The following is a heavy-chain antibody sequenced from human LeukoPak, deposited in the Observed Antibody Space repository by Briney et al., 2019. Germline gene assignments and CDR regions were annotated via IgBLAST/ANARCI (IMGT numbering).Heavy chain of an antibody. Sequence: PGGSLRLSCAASGFTFSSYAMSWVRQAPGKGLEWVSAISGSGGSTYYADSVKGRFTISRDNSKNTLYLQMNSLRAEDMAVYYCAKDGAYSSGWYEGTDYWGQGTLVTVSS. CDR2: ISGSGGST. D-gene: IGHD6-19*01. CDR1: GFTFSSYA. J-gene: IGHJ4*02. V-gene: IGHV3-23*01. CDR3: AKDGAYSSGWYEGTDY.